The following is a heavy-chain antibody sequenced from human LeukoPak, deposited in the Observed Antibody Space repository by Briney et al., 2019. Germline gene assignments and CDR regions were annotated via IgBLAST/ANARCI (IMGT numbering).Heavy chain of an antibody. CDR3: ARAYGSGSYYNGPYYYYYMDV. J-gene: IGHJ6*03. CDR1: GYTFTSYD. CDR2: MNPNSGNT. D-gene: IGHD3-10*01. V-gene: IGHV1-8*01. Sequence: VASVKVSCKASGYTFTSYDINWVRQATGQGLEWMGWMNPNSGNTGYAQKFQGRVTITRNTSISTAYMELSSLRSEDTAVYYCARAYGSGSYYNGPYYYYYMDVWGKGTTVTVSS.